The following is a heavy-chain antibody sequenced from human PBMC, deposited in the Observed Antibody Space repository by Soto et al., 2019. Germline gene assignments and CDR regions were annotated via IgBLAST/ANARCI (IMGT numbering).Heavy chain of an antibody. CDR3: ARTGQWLPLSWFDP. CDR2: ISGYKGNT. D-gene: IGHD6-19*01. J-gene: IGHJ5*02. V-gene: IGHV1-18*01. Sequence: ASGKVSCKASGYTFARYGIRWVGQAPGEGVEGMGWISGYKGNTNYAQKLQGRVTMTTDTSTSTAYMELRSLRSDDTAVYSCARTGQWLPLSWFDPWGQGTLVTVSS. CDR1: GYTFARYG.